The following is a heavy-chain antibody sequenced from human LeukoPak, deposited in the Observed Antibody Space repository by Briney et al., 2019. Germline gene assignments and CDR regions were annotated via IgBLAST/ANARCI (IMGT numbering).Heavy chain of an antibody. CDR3: ARIVPYSGSHWGLDY. V-gene: IGHV3-74*01. CDR2: INTDGSST. Sequence: PGGSLRLSCAASGFTFSSYWMHWVRQAPGKGLVWVSRINTDGSSTSYADSVKGRFTISRDNAKNSLYLQMNSLRAEDTAVYYCARIVPYSGSHWGLDYWGQGTLVTVSS. CDR1: GFTFSSYW. D-gene: IGHD1-26*01. J-gene: IGHJ4*02.